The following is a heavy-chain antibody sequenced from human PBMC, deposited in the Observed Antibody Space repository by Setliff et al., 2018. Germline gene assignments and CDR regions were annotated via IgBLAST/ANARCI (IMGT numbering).Heavy chain of an antibody. CDR1: GYTFSNYG. CDR2: ISAYTGNT. CDR3: ARDPNGDFVGAFDP. Sequence: ASVKVSCKASGYTFSNYGITWVRQAPGQGLEWMGWISAYTGNTKFAQKFQGRVTMTTDTSTSTAYLELRSLTSDDTASYYCARDPNGDFVGAFDPWGQGIRVTVSS. D-gene: IGHD4-17*01. J-gene: IGHJ5*02. V-gene: IGHV1-18*01.